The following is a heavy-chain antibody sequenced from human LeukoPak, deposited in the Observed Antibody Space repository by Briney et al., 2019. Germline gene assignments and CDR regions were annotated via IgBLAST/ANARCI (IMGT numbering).Heavy chain of an antibody. V-gene: IGHV5-51*01. CDR1: GYSFTSYW. J-gene: IGHJ4*02. D-gene: IGHD2-15*01. CDR3: ARRQGCSSSSCPPDS. Sequence: GESLKISCKGSGYSFTSYWIGWVRQMPGKGLEWMGIIYPGDSDTRYSPSFQGQVTMSADKSINTAYLQWSSLKASDTAMYYCARRQGCSSSSCPPDSWGQGTLVTVSS. CDR2: IYPGDSDT.